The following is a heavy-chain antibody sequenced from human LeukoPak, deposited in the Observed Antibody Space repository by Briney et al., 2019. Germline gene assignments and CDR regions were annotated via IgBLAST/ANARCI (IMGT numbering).Heavy chain of an antibody. CDR3: ARDAYSSGLLGLD. CDR1: GFTFSSYE. D-gene: IGHD6-19*01. Sequence: GGSLRLSCAASGFTFSSYEMNWVRQAPGKGLEWVSYISSSGSTIYYADSVKGRFTISRDNAKNSPYLQMNSLRAEDTAVYYCARDAYSSGLLGLDWGQGTLVTVSS. J-gene: IGHJ4*02. CDR2: ISSSGSTI. V-gene: IGHV3-48*03.